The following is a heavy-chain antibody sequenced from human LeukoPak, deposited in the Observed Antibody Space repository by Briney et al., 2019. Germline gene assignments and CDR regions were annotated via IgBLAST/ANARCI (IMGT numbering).Heavy chain of an antibody. CDR2: IYSGGST. CDR3: ASSSKVFGIIVIAGYMDV. V-gene: IGHV3-53*01. CDR1: GFTVSSNY. Sequence: LGGSLRLSCAASGFTVSSNYMSWVRQAPGKGLEWVSVIYSGGSTYYADSVKGRFTISRDNSKNTLYLQMNSLRAEDTAVYYCASSSKVFGIIVIAGYMDVWGKGTTVTVSS. D-gene: IGHD3-3*01. J-gene: IGHJ6*03.